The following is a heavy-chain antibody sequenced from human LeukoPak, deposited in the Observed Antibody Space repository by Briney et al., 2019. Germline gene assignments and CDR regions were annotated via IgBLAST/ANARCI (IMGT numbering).Heavy chain of an antibody. CDR1: GGSISSGSYY. V-gene: IGHV4-61*01. CDR3: ARGHFYDGSGYPGD. CDR2: IYDSGST. D-gene: IGHD3-22*01. Sequence: PSQTLSLTCTVSGGSISSGSYYWSWIRQPPGKGLEWIGYIYDSGSTNYNPSLKSRVTISLDTSKNQFSLKLTSVTAADTAVYYCARGHFYDGSGYPGDWGQGSLVTVSS. J-gene: IGHJ4*02.